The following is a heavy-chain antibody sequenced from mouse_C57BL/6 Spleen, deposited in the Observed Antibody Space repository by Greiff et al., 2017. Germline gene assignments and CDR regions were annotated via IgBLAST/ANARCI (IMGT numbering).Heavy chain of an antibody. CDR2: INPNNGGT. D-gene: IGHD2-4*01. J-gene: IGHJ3*01. Sequence: EVQVVESGPELVKPGASVKIPCKASGYTFTDYNMDWVKQSHGKSLEWIGDINPNNGGTIYNQKFKGKATLTVDKSSSTAYMELRSLTSEDTAVYYCAVGDYDGRFAYWGQGTLVTVSA. CDR3: AVGDYDGRFAY. V-gene: IGHV1-18*01. CDR1: GYTFTDYN.